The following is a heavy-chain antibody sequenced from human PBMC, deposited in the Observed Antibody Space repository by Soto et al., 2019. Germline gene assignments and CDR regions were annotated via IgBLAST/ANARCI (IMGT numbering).Heavy chain of an antibody. J-gene: IGHJ4*02. D-gene: IGHD6-6*01. V-gene: IGHV1-69*01. Sequence: QVELVQSGAEVKKPGSSVRVSCKASGGAFNNYGFTWLRQASGQGLEWMGQIIPLFSTTHYAQKFQGRFSITADGSTSTVHMELSSLTSEDTAVYYCARDGNLSSSYGDFDYWGQGTLVIVSS. CDR2: IIPLFSTT. CDR3: ARDGNLSSSYGDFDY. CDR1: GGAFNNYG.